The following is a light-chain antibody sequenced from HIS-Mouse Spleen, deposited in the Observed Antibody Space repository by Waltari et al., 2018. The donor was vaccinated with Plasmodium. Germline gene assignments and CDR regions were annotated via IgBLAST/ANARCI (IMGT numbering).Light chain of an antibody. CDR2: QDS. CDR1: KLGDKY. Sequence: SYELTQPPSVSVSPGQTASITCSGDKLGDKYACWYQQTPGQSPVLVIYQDSKQPSGIPARFSGLNSGNTATLTVSGTQAMDEADYYCQAWDSSTAVFGGGTKLTVL. V-gene: IGLV3-1*01. J-gene: IGLJ3*02. CDR3: QAWDSSTAV.